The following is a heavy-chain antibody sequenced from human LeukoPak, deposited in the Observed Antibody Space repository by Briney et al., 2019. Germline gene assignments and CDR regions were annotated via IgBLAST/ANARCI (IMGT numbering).Heavy chain of an antibody. Sequence: WASVKVSYKASGGTFSSYAISWVRQAPGQGLEWMGRIIPILGIANYAQKFQGRVTITADKSTSTAYMELSSLRSEDTAVYYCARYCSSTSCYKVAPDYWGQGTLVTVSS. V-gene: IGHV1-69*04. CDR1: GGTFSSYA. J-gene: IGHJ4*02. CDR3: ARYCSSTSCYKVAPDY. CDR2: IIPILGIA. D-gene: IGHD2-2*02.